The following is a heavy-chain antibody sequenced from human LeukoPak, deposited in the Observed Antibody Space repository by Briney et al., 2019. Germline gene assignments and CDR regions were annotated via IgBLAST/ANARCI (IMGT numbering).Heavy chain of an antibody. CDR3: ARVKTLIIVVSLFDY. J-gene: IGHJ4*02. V-gene: IGHV1-2*02. CDR1: GYTFTSYA. Sequence: GASVKVSCKASGYTFTSYAMNWVRQAPGQGLEWMGWINPNSGCTNYAQKFQGRVTVTRDTSISTAYMELSRLRSEDTAVYYCARVKTLIIVVSLFDYWGQGTLVTVSS. D-gene: IGHD3-22*01. CDR2: INPNSGCT.